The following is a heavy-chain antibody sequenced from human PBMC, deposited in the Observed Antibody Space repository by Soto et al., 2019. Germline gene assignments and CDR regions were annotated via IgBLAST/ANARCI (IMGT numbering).Heavy chain of an antibody. CDR2: ISTYNGNT. CDR3: ARAGEIPYYYYGMVV. V-gene: IGHV1-18*01. D-gene: IGHD3-10*01. Sequence: QVQLVQSGGEVKKPGASVKVSCKASGYTFTSSGLSWVRQAPGQGLEWMGWISTYNGNTKYEQRFQDRVTMTIHTSTSTAYMELRSLRSDDTAIYYCARAGEIPYYYYGMVVWGQGTTVTVSS. CDR1: GYTFTSSG. J-gene: IGHJ6*02.